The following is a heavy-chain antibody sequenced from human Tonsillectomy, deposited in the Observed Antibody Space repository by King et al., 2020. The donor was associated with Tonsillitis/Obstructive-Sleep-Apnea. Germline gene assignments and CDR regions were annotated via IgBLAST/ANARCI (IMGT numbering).Heavy chain of an antibody. V-gene: IGHV3-66*01. D-gene: IGHD2-2*01. Sequence: VQLVESGGGLVQPGGSLRLSCAASGLTVSSNYMSWVRQAPGKGLEWVSFIYSGGSTYYADSVKGRFTISRDNSKNTLYLQMYSLRAEDTAVYYCARVDCSSTSCRDFWGQGTLVTVSS. J-gene: IGHJ4*02. CDR2: IYSGGST. CDR1: GLTVSSNY. CDR3: ARVDCSSTSCRDF.